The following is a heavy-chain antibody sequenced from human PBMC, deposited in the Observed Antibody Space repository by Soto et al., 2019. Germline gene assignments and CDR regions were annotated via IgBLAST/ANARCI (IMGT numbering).Heavy chain of an antibody. CDR3: ARDNRFGSGSIDY. V-gene: IGHV4-61*01. Sequence: SETLSLTCTVSGGSMSSSSYYWGVIRQPPGTGLEWIGYIYYSGSTNYNHSLKSRVTISVDTSKNQFSLKLSSVTAADTAVYYCARDNRFGSGSIDYWGQGTLVPVSS. CDR1: GGSMSSSSYY. J-gene: IGHJ4*02. CDR2: IYYSGST. D-gene: IGHD3-10*01.